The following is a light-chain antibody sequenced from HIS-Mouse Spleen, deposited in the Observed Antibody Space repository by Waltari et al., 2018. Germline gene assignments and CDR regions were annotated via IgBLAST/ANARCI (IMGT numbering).Light chain of an antibody. J-gene: IGLJ2*01. Sequence: SYELTQPPSVSVSPGQTASITCSGDNLGAKYACWYQQKQGQSPVLVIYQDSKRPSGIPERFSGANSGNTATLTISGTQAMDEADYYCQAWDSSTAVFGGGTKLTVL. V-gene: IGLV3-1*01. CDR2: QDS. CDR1: NLGAKY. CDR3: QAWDSSTAV.